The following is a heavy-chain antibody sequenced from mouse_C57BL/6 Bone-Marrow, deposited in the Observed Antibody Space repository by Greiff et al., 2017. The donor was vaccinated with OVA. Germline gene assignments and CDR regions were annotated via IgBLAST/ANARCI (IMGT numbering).Heavy chain of an antibody. CDR2: INPSSGYT. J-gene: IGHJ2*01. Sequence: VQGVESGAELARPGASVKMSCKASGYTFTSYTMHWVKQRPGQGLEWIGYINPSSGYTKYNQKFKDKATLTADKSSSTAYMQLSSLTSEDSAVYYCARRDYDYDGYYFDYWGQGTTLTVSS. V-gene: IGHV1-4*01. CDR1: GYTFTSYT. CDR3: ARRDYDYDGYYFDY. D-gene: IGHD2-4*01.